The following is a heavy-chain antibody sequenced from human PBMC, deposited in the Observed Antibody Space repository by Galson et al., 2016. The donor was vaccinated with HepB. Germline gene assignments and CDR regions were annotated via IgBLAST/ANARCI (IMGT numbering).Heavy chain of an antibody. J-gene: IGHJ4*02. CDR3: ARSGAEVTTHFDY. D-gene: IGHD4-17*01. Sequence: SCKASGYTFTIFGISWVRPAPGQGLEWMGWISASNGNTNYAQKFQGRVTMTTDTSTSTAYMELRSLLSDDTAVYYCARSGAEVTTHFDYWGQGTLVTVSS. V-gene: IGHV1-18*01. CDR2: ISASNGNT. CDR1: GYTFTIFG.